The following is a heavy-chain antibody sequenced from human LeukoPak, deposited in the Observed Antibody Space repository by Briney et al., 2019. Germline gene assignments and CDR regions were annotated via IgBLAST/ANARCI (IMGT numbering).Heavy chain of an antibody. V-gene: IGHV3-23*01. D-gene: IGHD3-3*01. CDR1: GFTFSSYG. J-gene: IGHJ3*02. CDR2: ISGSGGRT. Sequence: PGGSLRLSCVASGFTFSSYGMNWVRQAPGKGLEWVAEISGSGGRTYSADSVKGWFTFSRDNSKNTLYLEMNSLRVEDTAVYYCAKGDFWSGPSAFHIWGQGTMVIVSS. CDR3: AKGDFWSGPSAFHI.